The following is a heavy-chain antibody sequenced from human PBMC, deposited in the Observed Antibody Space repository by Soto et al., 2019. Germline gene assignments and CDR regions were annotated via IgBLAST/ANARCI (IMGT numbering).Heavy chain of an antibody. CDR1: GGTSSTHA. D-gene: IGHD2-15*01. CDR3: ARGYCSGGNCYSGMDV. CDR2: IIPISGTT. Sequence: SVKVSCKAPGGTSSTHAIIWVRQAPGHGLEWMGGIIPISGTTYYTQKFQGRVTITADEPTSTAFMELSSLKSDDTAVFYRARGYCSGGNCYSGMDVWGQGTMVTVSS. V-gene: IGHV1-69*13. J-gene: IGHJ6*02.